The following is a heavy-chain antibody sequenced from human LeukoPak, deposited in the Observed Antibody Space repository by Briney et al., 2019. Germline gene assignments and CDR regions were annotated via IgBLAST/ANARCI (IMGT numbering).Heavy chain of an antibody. V-gene: IGHV1-69*08. J-gene: IGHJ4*02. D-gene: IGHD6-13*01. CDR1: GGTFSSYT. CDR2: IIPMLGTA. CDR3: ARDGVAAAGHFGY. Sequence: ASVKVSCKASGGTFSSYTISWVRQAPGQGLEWMGGIIPMLGTANYAQKFQGRVTITADKSTSTAYMELSSLRSEDTAVYYCARDGVAAAGHFGYWGQGTLVTVSS.